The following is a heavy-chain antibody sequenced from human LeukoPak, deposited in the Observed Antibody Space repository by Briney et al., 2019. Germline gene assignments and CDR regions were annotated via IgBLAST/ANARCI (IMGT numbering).Heavy chain of an antibody. CDR2: ITPGGGT. CDR3: ARGDRLGELSPLGY. V-gene: IGHV3-23*01. Sequence: PGGSLRLSCAASGFDFYRYSMNWVRQAPGKGLEWVSTITPGGGTYYADSVKGRFTISRDNSKNSLYLQMNSLRAEDTAVYYCARGDRLGELSPLGYWGQGTLVTVSS. D-gene: IGHD3-16*02. CDR1: GFDFYRYS. J-gene: IGHJ4*02.